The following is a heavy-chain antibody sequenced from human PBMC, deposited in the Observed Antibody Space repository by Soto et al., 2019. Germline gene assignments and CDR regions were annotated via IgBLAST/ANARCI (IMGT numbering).Heavy chain of an antibody. CDR2: ISSSSSTI. CDR1: GFTFSSYS. CDR3: ARDKGRSPIDY. D-gene: IGHD2-15*01. Sequence: EVQLVESGGGLVQPGGSLRLSCAASGFTFSSYSMNWVRQAPGKGLEWVSYISSSSSTIYYAASVKGRFTISRDNAKNSLYLQMNSLRAEDTAVYYCARDKGRSPIDYWGQGTLVTVSS. V-gene: IGHV3-48*01. J-gene: IGHJ4*02.